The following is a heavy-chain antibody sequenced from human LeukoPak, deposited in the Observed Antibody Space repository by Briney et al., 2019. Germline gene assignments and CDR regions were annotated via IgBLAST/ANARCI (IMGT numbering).Heavy chain of an antibody. V-gene: IGHV7-4-1*02. CDR1: GYTFTNYD. J-gene: IGHJ4*02. CDR2: INTNTGNP. CDR3: ARGPWVY. Sequence: GASVKVSCKASGYTFTNYDINWARQAPGQGLEWMGWINTNTGNPTYVQGFTGRFVFSLDTSVSTAYLQINSLKADDTAVYYCARGPWVYWGQGTLVTVSS.